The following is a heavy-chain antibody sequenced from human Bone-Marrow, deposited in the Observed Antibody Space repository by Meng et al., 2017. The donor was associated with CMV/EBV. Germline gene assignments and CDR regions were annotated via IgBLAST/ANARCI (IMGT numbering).Heavy chain of an antibody. CDR3: AKDQVVVVPALYSYYGLDV. J-gene: IGHJ6*02. D-gene: IGHD2-2*01. Sequence: GGSLRLSCAASGFTFSSYSMNWVRQAPGKGLEWVSSISSSSSYIYYADSVKGRFTISRDNAKNSLYLQMNSLRAEDTAVYYCAKDQVVVVPALYSYYGLDVWGQGTTVTVSS. V-gene: IGHV3-21*01. CDR2: ISSSSSYI. CDR1: GFTFSSYS.